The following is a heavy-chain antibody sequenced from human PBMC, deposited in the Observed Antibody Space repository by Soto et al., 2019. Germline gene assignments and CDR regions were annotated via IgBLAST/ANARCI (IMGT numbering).Heavy chain of an antibody. J-gene: IGHJ5*02. V-gene: IGHV5-51*01. CDR3: ARLRITVIRGVIIGPNWFDP. Sequence: GESLKISCKGSGYSFTSYWIGWVRQVPGKGLEWMGIIYPGDSDTRYSPSFQGQVTISADKSISTAYLQWSSLKASDTAMYYCARLRITVIRGVIIGPNWFDPWGQGTLVTVSS. CDR2: IYPGDSDT. CDR1: GYSFTSYW. D-gene: IGHD3-10*01.